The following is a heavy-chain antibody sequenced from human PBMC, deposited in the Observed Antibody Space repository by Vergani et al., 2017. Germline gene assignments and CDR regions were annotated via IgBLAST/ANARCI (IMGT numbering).Heavy chain of an antibody. D-gene: IGHD3-16*01. V-gene: IGHV3-72*01. Sequence: EVQLVESGGGLVQPGGSLRLSCAASGFTLSDHVMDWVRQGPGKGLEWVGRSRNKARSYTTEYSASVKGRFTISRDDSKSIAYLQMSSLKAEDTAVYYCTRDRLDDSYAYFDYWGQGTLVTVSP. CDR3: TRDRLDDSYAYFDY. CDR2: SRNKARSYTT. CDR1: GFTLSDHV. J-gene: IGHJ4*02.